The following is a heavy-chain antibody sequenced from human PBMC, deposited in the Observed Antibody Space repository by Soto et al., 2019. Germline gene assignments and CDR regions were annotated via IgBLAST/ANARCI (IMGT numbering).Heavy chain of an antibody. V-gene: IGHV1-69*13. CDR1: GGTFSSYA. D-gene: IGHD2-15*01. Sequence: SVKVSCKASGGTFSSYAISWVRQAPGQGLEWMGGIIPIFGTANYAQKFQGRVTITADESMSTAYMELSSLRSEDTAVYYCAGSLGYCSGGSCYPRWFDPWGQGTLVTVSS. CDR2: IIPIFGTA. CDR3: AGSLGYCSGGSCYPRWFDP. J-gene: IGHJ5*02.